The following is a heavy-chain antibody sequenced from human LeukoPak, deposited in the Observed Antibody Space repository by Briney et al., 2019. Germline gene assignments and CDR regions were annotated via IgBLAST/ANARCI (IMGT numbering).Heavy chain of an antibody. Sequence: PGGSLRLSCAASGFTFSSYGMHWVRQAPGKGLEWVAVISYDGSNKYYADSVKGRFTISRDNSKNTLYLQMNSLRAEDTAVYYCAKSGRDRLLWFGDNRDYWGQGTLVTVSS. CDR3: AKSGRDRLLWFGDNRDY. V-gene: IGHV3-30*18. CDR1: GFTFSSYG. J-gene: IGHJ4*02. D-gene: IGHD3-10*01. CDR2: ISYDGSNK.